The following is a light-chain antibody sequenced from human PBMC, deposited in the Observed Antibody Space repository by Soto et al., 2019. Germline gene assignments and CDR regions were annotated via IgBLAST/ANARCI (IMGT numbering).Light chain of an antibody. CDR3: QQYYTTPLT. V-gene: IGKV4-1*01. J-gene: IGKJ4*01. CDR1: LNIYFRSNNRNY. Sequence: DIVMTQSPDSLRVSLGERATITCTSSLNIYFRSNNRNYLAWCQQKSGQPPKLLIYWASTREPGVPDRFSGSGSGTYFTLTIDNVQPDDVAVYYCQQYYTTPLTFGGGTRVDIK. CDR2: WAS.